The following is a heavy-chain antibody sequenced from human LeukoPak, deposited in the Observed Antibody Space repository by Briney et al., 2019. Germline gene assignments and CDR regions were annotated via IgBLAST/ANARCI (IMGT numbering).Heavy chain of an antibody. D-gene: IGHD2-21*01. J-gene: IGHJ4*02. V-gene: IGHV3-15*07. CDR3: ITPLPYSAQ. CDR2: IKPKTDGETT. Sequence: GGSLRLSCAASGFTSSNAYMNWVRQAPGKGLEWVGRIKPKTDGETTEYAAPVKGRFSISRDDSKNMLYLQMNSLKTEDTAIYYCITPLPYSAQGGQGTLVTVSS. CDR1: GFTSSNAY.